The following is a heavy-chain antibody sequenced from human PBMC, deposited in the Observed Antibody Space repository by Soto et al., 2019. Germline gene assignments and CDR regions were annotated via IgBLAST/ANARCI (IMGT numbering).Heavy chain of an antibody. CDR1: GFTFSSYW. D-gene: IGHD3-16*02. Sequence: EVQLVESGGGLVQPGGSLRLSCAASGFTFSSYWMSWVRQAPGKGLEWVANIKEDGSEKYYVDSVKGRFTISRDNAKNSLYLQMNSLRAEDTAVYYCARPGSVRLGEVSTDYWGQGTLVTVSS. J-gene: IGHJ4*02. CDR3: ARPGSVRLGEVSTDY. V-gene: IGHV3-7*01. CDR2: IKEDGSEK.